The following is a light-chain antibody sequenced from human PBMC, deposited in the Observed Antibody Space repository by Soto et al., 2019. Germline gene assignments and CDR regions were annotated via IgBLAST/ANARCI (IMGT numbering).Light chain of an antibody. CDR3: QQYNNWPPVP. Sequence: KQSLATLSLKTREGATLSCRASQSISSFLAWYQQRPGQAPRLLIYGASTRATGIPARFSGSGSGTEFTLTISSLQSEDFAVYYCQQYNNWPPVPFGQGS. J-gene: IGKJ1*01. V-gene: IGKV3-15*01. CDR1: QSISSF. CDR2: GAS.